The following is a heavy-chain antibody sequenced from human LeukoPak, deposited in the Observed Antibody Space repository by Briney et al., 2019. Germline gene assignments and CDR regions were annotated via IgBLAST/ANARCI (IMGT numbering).Heavy chain of an antibody. CDR2: VHYSGST. CDR3: ARTGWSGCTRPGMI. Sequence: SETLSLTCTVSGXSITSYYWSWVRQPPGKGLEWIGYVHYSGSTSYNPSLMSRVTISVDTSKTQFSLKLSSVRAADTAVYYCARTGWSGCTRPGMIWGQGTMVTVSS. D-gene: IGHD3-3*01. J-gene: IGHJ3*02. V-gene: IGHV4-59*08. CDR1: GXSITSYY.